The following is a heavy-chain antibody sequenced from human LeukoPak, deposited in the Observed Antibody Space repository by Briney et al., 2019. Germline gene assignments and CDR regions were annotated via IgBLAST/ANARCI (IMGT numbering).Heavy chain of an antibody. Sequence: PSETLSLTCTVSGGSFSSYYWSWIRQPPGKGLAWIGHIYYSGSTNYNPSLKSRVTISVDTSKDQFSLKLSSVTAADTAVYYCARSGDSSGWYNPYYYYGMDVWGQGTTVIVSS. CDR3: ARSGDSSGWYNPYYYYGMDV. J-gene: IGHJ6*02. D-gene: IGHD6-19*01. CDR1: GGSFSSYY. V-gene: IGHV4-59*08. CDR2: IYYSGST.